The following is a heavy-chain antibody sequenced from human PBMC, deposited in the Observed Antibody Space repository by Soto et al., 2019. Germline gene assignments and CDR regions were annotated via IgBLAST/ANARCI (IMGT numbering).Heavy chain of an antibody. CDR2: TYYSGST. V-gene: IGHV4-39*01. J-gene: IGHJ1*01. CDR1: CGSMRSRSYY. Sequence: SEARFLTCPVSCGSMRSRSYYWGWIRQPPGKGLEWIGSTYYSGSTYYNPSLKSRVTISVDTSKNQFSLKLSSVTAADTAVYYCARHLRRITISQGWGQG. CDR3: ARHLRRITISQG. D-gene: IGHD3-3*01.